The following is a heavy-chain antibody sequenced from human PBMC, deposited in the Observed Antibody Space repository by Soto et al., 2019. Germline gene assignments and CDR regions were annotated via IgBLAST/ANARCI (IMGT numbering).Heavy chain of an antibody. D-gene: IGHD6-13*01. J-gene: IGHJ6*01. Sequence: SETLSLTCTVSVGSISSSSYYSGWIPQPTGKGLKWIGSIYYSGSTYYNPSLKSRVTISVETSKNQFSLKLSSVTAADSAVYYCASEAATPYYSYGTDVWGQGSTVT. CDR1: VGSISSSSYY. CDR3: ASEAATPYYSYGTDV. V-gene: IGHV4-39*01. CDR2: IYYSGST.